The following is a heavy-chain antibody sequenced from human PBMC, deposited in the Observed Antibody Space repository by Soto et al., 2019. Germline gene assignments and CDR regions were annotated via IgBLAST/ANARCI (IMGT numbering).Heavy chain of an antibody. J-gene: IGHJ4*02. CDR3: ARHLPSDFWSGSPSGYFDY. CDR1: GFTFSSYG. D-gene: IGHD3-3*01. CDR2: ISYDGSNK. Sequence: GGSLRLSCAASGFTFSSYGMHWVRQAPGKGLEWVAVISYDGSNKYYADYVKGRFTISRDNSKNTLYLQMNSLRAEDTAVYYCARHLPSDFWSGSPSGYFDYWGQGTLVTVSS. V-gene: IGHV3-30*03.